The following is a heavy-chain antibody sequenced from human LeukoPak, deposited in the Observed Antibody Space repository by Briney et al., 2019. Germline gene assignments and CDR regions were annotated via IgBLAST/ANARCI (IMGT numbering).Heavy chain of an antibody. V-gene: IGHV3-30-3*01. J-gene: IGHJ3*02. CDR1: GFTFSSYA. CDR2: ISYDGSNK. Sequence: GRSLRLSCAASGFTFSSYAMHWVRQAPGKGLEWVAVISYDGSNKYYADSVKGRFTISRDNSKNTLYLQMNSLRAEDTAVYYCARDGGYSSGWYAFDIWGQGTMVTVSS. CDR3: ARDGGYSSGWYAFDI. D-gene: IGHD6-19*01.